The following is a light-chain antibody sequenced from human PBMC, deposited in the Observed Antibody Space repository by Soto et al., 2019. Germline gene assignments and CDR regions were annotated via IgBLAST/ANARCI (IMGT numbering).Light chain of an antibody. CDR2: GTS. Sequence: EVVLTQSPGTLSLYPGERAPLSCRASQSVGSSYLAWYQQKPGQDPGVLIYGTSSRATGITDRFSGIGSGTDFNFTIGRLEPEELAMYYCQQYSDSPPPFGQCPKLDFK. CDR3: QQYSDSPPP. J-gene: IGKJ1*01. CDR1: QSVGSSY. V-gene: IGKV3-20*01.